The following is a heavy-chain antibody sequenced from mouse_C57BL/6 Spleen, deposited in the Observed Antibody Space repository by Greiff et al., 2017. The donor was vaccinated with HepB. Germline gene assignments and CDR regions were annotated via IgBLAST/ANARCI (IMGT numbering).Heavy chain of an antibody. V-gene: IGHV1-64*01. CDR2: IHPNSGST. D-gene: IGHD2-5*01. CDR1: GYTFTSYW. Sequence: QVQLQQPGAELVKPGASVKLSCKASGYTFTSYWMHWVKQRPGQGLEWIGMIHPNSGSTNYNEKFKSKATLTVDKSSSTAYMQLSSLTSEDSAVYYCASFYSNYWYFDVGGTGTTVTVSS. CDR3: ASFYSNYWYFDV. J-gene: IGHJ1*03.